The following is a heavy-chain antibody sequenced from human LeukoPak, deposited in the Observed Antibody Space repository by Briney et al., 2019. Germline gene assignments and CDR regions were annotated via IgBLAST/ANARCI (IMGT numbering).Heavy chain of an antibody. Sequence: GGSLRLSCAASGFTFSSYGMHWVRQAPGKGLEWVTFIRYDGSNKYYADSVKGRFNISRDNSKNTLYLQMNSLRAEDTAVYYCAKGLFNYGSGSYYSDYWGQGTLVTVSS. CDR3: AKGLFNYGSGSYYSDY. CDR2: IRYDGSNK. V-gene: IGHV3-30*02. J-gene: IGHJ4*02. D-gene: IGHD3-10*01. CDR1: GFTFSSYG.